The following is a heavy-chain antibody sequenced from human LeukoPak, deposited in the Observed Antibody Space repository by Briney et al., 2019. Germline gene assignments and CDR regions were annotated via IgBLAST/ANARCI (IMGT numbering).Heavy chain of an antibody. J-gene: IGHJ4*02. V-gene: IGHV1-18*01. CDR3: ARDYGSGSSGGYFDY. CDR1: GGTFSSYA. CDR2: ISAYNGNT. D-gene: IGHD3-10*01. Sequence: GASVKVSCKASGGTFSSYAISWVRQAPGQGLEWMGWISAYNGNTNYAQKLQGRVTMTTDTSTSTAYMELRSLRSDDTAVYYCARDYGSGSSGGYFDYWGQGTLVTVSS.